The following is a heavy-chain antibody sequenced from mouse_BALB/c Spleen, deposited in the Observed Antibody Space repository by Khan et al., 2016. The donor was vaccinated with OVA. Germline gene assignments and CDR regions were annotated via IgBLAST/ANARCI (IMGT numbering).Heavy chain of an antibody. CDR1: GFSLTNYG. D-gene: IGHD2-13*01. CDR3: ARETAYYGDYEAMDY. Sequence: QVQLKESGPGLVAPSQSLSITCTVSGFSLTNYGVNWVRQPPGKGLEWLGIIWAGGSTNYNSALRSRVTIRKDNAKSQVFFKMNSLQTDDTAKYFCARETAYYGDYEAMDYWGQGTSVTVSP. V-gene: IGHV2-9*02. CDR2: IWAGGST. J-gene: IGHJ4*01.